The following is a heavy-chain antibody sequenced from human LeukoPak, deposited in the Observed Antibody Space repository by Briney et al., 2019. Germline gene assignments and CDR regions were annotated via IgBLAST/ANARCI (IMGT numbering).Heavy chain of an antibody. Sequence: SETLSLTCAVYGGSFSGYYWSWIRQPPGKGLEWIGEINHSGSTNYNPSLKSRVTISVDTSKNQFSLKLSSVTAADTAVYYCARLRGGYCSSTSCYNYWGQGTLVTVSS. V-gene: IGHV4-34*01. CDR3: ARLRGGYCSSTSCYNY. J-gene: IGHJ4*02. CDR1: GGSFSGYY. CDR2: INHSGST. D-gene: IGHD2-2*02.